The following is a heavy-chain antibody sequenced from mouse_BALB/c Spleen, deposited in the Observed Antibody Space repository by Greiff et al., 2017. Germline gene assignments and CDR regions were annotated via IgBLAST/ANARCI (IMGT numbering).Heavy chain of an antibody. CDR3: ARWGGNYHIPYAMDY. Sequence: QVQLQQPGAELVRPGASVKLSCKASGYTFTSYWINWVKQRPGQGLEWIGNIYPSDSYTNYNEKFKGKATLTADTSSSTAYMQLSSLTSEDSAIYYCARWGGNYHIPYAMDYWGQGTSVTVSS. D-gene: IGHD2-1*01. CDR2: IYPSDSYT. J-gene: IGHJ4*01. CDR1: GYTFTSYW. V-gene: IGHV1-69*02.